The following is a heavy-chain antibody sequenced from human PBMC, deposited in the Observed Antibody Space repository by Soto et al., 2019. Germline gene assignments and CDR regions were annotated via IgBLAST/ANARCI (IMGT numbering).Heavy chain of an antibody. CDR1: GDTFSSYA. V-gene: IGHV1-69*01. D-gene: IGHD3-22*01. Sequence: QVQLVQSGAEVKKPGSSVKVSCKASGDTFSSYAISWVRQAPGQGLEWMGGIIPIFGTANYAQKFQGRVTITADESTSTAYMELSSLRSEDTAVYYCAIYDSSGYYPTDDYWGQGTLVTVSS. J-gene: IGHJ4*02. CDR3: AIYDSSGYYPTDDY. CDR2: IIPIFGTA.